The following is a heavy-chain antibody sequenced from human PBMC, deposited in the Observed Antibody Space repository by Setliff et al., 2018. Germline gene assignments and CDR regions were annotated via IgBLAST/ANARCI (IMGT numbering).Heavy chain of an antibody. CDR3: AKQKNTGYGQPVDS. D-gene: IGHD5-12*01. J-gene: IGHJ4*02. Sequence: GSLRLSCTASGLSYINDWVSWVRQAPGKGLEWLASINPHGSEKYYADSVKGRFTISRDNAKNSLSLQMNSLRAEDTALYFCAKQKNTGYGQPVDSWGQGVQVTVSS. V-gene: IGHV3-7*03. CDR2: INPHGSEK. CDR1: GLSYINDW.